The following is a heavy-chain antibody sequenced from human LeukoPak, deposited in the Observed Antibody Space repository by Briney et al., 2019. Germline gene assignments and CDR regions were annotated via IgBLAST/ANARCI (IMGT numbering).Heavy chain of an antibody. CDR2: IYYSGST. Sequence: PSETLSLTCTVSGGSISSGDYYWSWIRQPPGKGLEWIGYIYYSGSTYYNPSLKSRVTISVDTSKNQFSLKLSSVTAADTAVYYCARVAPLYYDFWSGYYTGITQYYFDYWGQGTLVTVSS. D-gene: IGHD3-3*01. J-gene: IGHJ4*02. CDR3: ARVAPLYYDFWSGYYTGITQYYFDY. CDR1: GGSISSGDYY. V-gene: IGHV4-30-4*01.